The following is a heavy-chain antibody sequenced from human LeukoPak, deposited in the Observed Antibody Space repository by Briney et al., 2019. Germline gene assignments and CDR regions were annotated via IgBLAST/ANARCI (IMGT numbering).Heavy chain of an antibody. Sequence: GGSLGLSCAASGFTFSSYAMSWVRQAPGKGLEWVSAISGSGGSTYYADSVKGRFTISRDNSKNTLYLQMNSLRAEDTAVYYCAKDGTWRFSINWFDPWGQGTLVTVSS. D-gene: IGHD6-6*01. V-gene: IGHV3-23*01. J-gene: IGHJ5*02. CDR1: GFTFSSYA. CDR3: AKDGTWRFSINWFDP. CDR2: ISGSGGST.